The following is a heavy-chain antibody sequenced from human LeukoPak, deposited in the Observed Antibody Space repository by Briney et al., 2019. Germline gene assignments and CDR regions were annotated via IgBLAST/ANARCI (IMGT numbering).Heavy chain of an antibody. D-gene: IGHD4-23*01. CDR2: IYYSGST. J-gene: IGHJ4*02. CDR3: ARDYGGNYGPPHGVDY. Sequence: SETLSLTCTVSGGSISSSSYYWGWIRQPPGKRLEWIGSIYYSGSTYYNPSLKSRVTISVDTSKNQFSLKLSSVTAADTAVYYCARDYGGNYGPPHGVDYWGQGTLVTVSS. V-gene: IGHV4-39*07. CDR1: GGSISSSSYY.